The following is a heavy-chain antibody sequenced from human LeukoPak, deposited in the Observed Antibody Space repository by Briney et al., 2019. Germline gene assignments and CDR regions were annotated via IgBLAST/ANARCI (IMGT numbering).Heavy chain of an antibody. J-gene: IGHJ6*03. CDR1: GFTFSSYW. V-gene: IGHV3-7*03. CDR3: AGGYSSGWYTSGLPYYYYMDV. Sequence: PGGSLRLSCAASGFTFSSYWMSWVRQAPGKGLEWVANIKQDGSEKYYVDSVKGRFTISRDNSKNTLYLQMNSLRAEDTAVYYCAGGYSSGWYTSGLPYYYYMDVWGKGTTVTISS. D-gene: IGHD6-19*01. CDR2: IKQDGSEK.